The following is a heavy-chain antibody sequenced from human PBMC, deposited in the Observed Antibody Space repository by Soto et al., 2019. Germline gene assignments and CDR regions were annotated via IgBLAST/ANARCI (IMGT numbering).Heavy chain of an antibody. CDR3: ARDTNSLDL. V-gene: IGHV4-38-2*02. D-gene: IGHD2-8*01. Sequence: SETLSLTCVVSSYSISSGFSWAWIRQPPGKGLEWVGSIYHTGDTHYNPSLRSQVSMSVDTSKNQFSLRLTSLTAADTAVYFCARDTNSLDLWGRGILVTVSS. CDR1: SYSISSGFS. CDR2: IYHTGDT. J-gene: IGHJ5*02.